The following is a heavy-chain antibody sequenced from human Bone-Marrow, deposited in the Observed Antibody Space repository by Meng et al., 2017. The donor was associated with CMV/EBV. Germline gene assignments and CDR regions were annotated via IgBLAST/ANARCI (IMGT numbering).Heavy chain of an antibody. CDR1: GGTFSSYA. J-gene: IGHJ4*02. D-gene: IGHD5-24*01. Sequence: SVKVSCKASGGTFSSYAISWVRQAPGQGLEWMGGIIPILGIANYAQKFQGRVTITADKSTSTAYMELSNLRSEDTAVYYCARDGYNYGGADYWGQGTLVTVSS. CDR2: IIPILGIA. CDR3: ARDGYNYGGADY. V-gene: IGHV1-69*10.